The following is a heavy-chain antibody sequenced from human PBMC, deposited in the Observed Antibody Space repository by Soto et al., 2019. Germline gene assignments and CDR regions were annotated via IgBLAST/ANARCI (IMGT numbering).Heavy chain of an antibody. D-gene: IGHD3-16*02. J-gene: IGHJ4*02. CDR1: GGTFSSYA. V-gene: IGHV1-69*13. Sequence: SVKVSSKASGGTFSSYAISWVRQAPGQRLEWMGGIIPIFGTANYAQKFQGRVTITADESTSTAYMELSRLRSEDTAVYYCARDDRREFLSYWGQGTLVTVSS. CDR2: IIPIFGTA. CDR3: ARDDRREFLSY.